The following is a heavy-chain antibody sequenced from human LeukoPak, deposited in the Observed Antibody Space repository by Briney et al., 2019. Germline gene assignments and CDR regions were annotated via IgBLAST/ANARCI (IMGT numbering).Heavy chain of an antibody. J-gene: IGHJ4*02. CDR2: ISSSSSYI. Sequence: GGSLRLSCAASGFTFSSYSMNWVRQAPGKGLEWVSSISSSSSYIYYADSVKGRLTISRDNAKNSLYLQMNSLRAEDTAVYYCARGFHEGRFDYWGQGTLVTVSS. D-gene: IGHD3-3*01. V-gene: IGHV3-21*01. CDR1: GFTFSSYS. CDR3: ARGFHEGRFDY.